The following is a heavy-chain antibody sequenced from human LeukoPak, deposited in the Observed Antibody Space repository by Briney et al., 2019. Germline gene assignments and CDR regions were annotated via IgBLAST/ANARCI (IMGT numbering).Heavy chain of an antibody. CDR3: ARVISDAGFIRSDLFDY. Sequence: GASVKVSCKASGYTFTGYYKHWVRQAPGQGLEWMGWINPNSGGTNYAQKFQGRVTMTRDTSISTAYMELSRLRSDDTAVCYCARVISDAGFIRSDLFDYWGQGTLVTVSS. J-gene: IGHJ4*02. CDR2: INPNSGGT. D-gene: IGHD2-21*01. CDR1: GYTFTGYY. V-gene: IGHV1-2*02.